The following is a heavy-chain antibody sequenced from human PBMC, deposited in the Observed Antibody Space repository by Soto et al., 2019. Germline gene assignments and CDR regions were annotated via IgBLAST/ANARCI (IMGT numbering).Heavy chain of an antibody. J-gene: IGHJ4*02. CDR3: VRRVSGNYDY. CDR2: ISSNGGTT. Sequence: EVQLAESRGNMVQPGGSLRLSCVASGFTFNNYDMHWVRQAPGKGLEYVSSISSNGGTTYYGNSVKGRFTISRDNSKNTLYLQMGSLRPEDMAVYYCVRRVSGNYDYWGQGTLVTVSS. V-gene: IGHV3-64*01. CDR1: GFTFNNYD. D-gene: IGHD1-7*01.